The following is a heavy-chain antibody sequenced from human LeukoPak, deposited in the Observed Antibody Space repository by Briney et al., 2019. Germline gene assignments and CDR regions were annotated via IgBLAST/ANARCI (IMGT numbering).Heavy chain of an antibody. J-gene: IGHJ4*02. D-gene: IGHD3-22*01. CDR1: DGSINSGDYY. CDR2: IYYTGRT. Sequence: NPSQTLSLTCTVSDGSINSGDYYWSWIRQPPGKGLEWIGYIYYTGRTYYNPSLESRVTTSVDTSKNQFSLKLSSVTAADTAVYYCARAGYYYEYFFDYWGQGTLVTVSS. V-gene: IGHV4-30-4*08. CDR3: ARAGYYYEYFFDY.